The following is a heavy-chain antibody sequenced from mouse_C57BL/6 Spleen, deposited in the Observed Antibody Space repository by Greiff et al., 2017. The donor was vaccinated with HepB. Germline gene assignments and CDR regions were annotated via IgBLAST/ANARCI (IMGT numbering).Heavy chain of an antibody. D-gene: IGHD2-5*01. Sequence: EVKLVESGGGLVQPGGSLKLSCAASGFTFSDYYMYWVRQTPEKRLEWVAYISNGGGSTYYPDTVKGRFTISRDNAKNTLYLQMSRLKSEDTAMYYCARAGSKRGVYAMDYWGQGTSVTVSS. J-gene: IGHJ4*01. CDR2: ISNGGGST. CDR1: GFTFSDYY. V-gene: IGHV5-12*01. CDR3: ARAGSKRGVYAMDY.